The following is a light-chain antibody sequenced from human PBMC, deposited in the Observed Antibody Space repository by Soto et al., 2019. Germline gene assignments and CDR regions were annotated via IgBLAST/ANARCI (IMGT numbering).Light chain of an antibody. V-gene: IGLV2-8*01. J-gene: IGLJ1*01. CDR3: SSYAGSNNFV. CDR2: EVS. Sequence: ALTQPPSASGSPGQSVTISCTGTSSDIGAYIYVSWYQQHPGKAPKLMISEVSRRPSGVPERFSGSKSGNTASLTVSGLQADDEAHHYCSSYAGSNNFVFGTGTKVTVL. CDR1: SSDIGAYIY.